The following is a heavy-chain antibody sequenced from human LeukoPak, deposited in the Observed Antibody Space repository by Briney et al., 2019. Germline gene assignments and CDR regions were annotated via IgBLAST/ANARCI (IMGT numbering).Heavy chain of an antibody. CDR3: ARGRGPYTVVVVAARYFDY. Sequence: PSETLSLTCAVSGDSISDSDWWTWVRQPPGKGLEWIGEIRHSGSTNYSPSLKSRVTISIDTSKNQFSLKLSSVTAADTAVYYCARGRGPYTVVVVAARYFDYWGQGTLVTVSS. CDR1: GDSISDSDW. CDR2: IRHSGST. V-gene: IGHV4-4*02. J-gene: IGHJ4*02. D-gene: IGHD2-15*01.